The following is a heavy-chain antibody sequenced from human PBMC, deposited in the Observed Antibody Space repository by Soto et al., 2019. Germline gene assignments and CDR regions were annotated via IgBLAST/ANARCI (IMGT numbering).Heavy chain of an antibody. J-gene: IGHJ4*02. CDR3: ARDSAVGSSKRGFEY. CDR1: GGSISGYY. D-gene: IGHD2-2*01. Sequence: VQLQESGPRLVRPSETLSLSCTVSGGSISGYYWNWIRQPPGRGLAWIGYISNTGNTNYNPSLKSRVSISVETSKNQVSLNLRAVTAEDTALYYCARDSAVGSSKRGFEYWGQGTLVTVSS. CDR2: ISNTGNT. V-gene: IGHV4-59*01.